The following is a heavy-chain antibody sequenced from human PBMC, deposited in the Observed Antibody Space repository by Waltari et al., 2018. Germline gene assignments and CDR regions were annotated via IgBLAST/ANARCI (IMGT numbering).Heavy chain of an antibody. CDR3: ARGRRDSSGPGGWYLY. J-gene: IGHJ4*02. D-gene: IGHD6-19*01. V-gene: IGHV1-8*02. Sequence: QVQLVQSGADVKKPGASVKGSCKASGYPFTSYDTNWVGKATGQGLEWMGWMNPNSGNTGYAQNFQGRVSMTSSTSANTAYMELSSLTSEDTAVYYCARGRRDSSGPGGWYLYWGQGTPVVVSS. CDR1: GYPFTSYD. CDR2: MNPNSGNT.